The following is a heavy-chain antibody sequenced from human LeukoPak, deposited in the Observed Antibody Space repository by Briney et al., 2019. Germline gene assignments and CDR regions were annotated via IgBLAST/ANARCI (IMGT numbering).Heavy chain of an antibody. CDR3: ARAYHLLRGVSPFGD. D-gene: IGHD3-10*01. Sequence: ASVKVSCKASGYTFTDYYIHWVRQAPGQGLEWMGWITPKSGATIYAQTFKGRVSMTSDTSVSTAYMELNSLRSDDTAVYYCARAYHLLRGVSPFGDWGQATLVSVSP. J-gene: IGHJ4*02. CDR1: GYTFTDYY. CDR2: ITPKSGAT. V-gene: IGHV1-2*02.